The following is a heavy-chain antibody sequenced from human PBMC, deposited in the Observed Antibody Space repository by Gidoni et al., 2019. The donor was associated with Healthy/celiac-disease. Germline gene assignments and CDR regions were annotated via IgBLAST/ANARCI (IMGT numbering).Heavy chain of an antibody. CDR1: GYTFTSYY. J-gene: IGHJ3*02. CDR3: ATYDSSGNDAFDI. Sequence: QVQLVQSGAEVKKPGPSVTVSCKASGYTFTSYYLHRVRQDPGQGLEWVGRINPSGGSTSYAEKFQGRVTMTRDTTTSKVYMELSSLRSEDTAVYYCATYDSSGNDAFDIWGQGTMVTVSS. D-gene: IGHD3-22*01. V-gene: IGHV1-46*01. CDR2: INPSGGST.